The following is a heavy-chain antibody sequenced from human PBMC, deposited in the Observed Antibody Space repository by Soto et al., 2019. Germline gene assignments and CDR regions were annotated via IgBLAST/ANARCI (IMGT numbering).Heavy chain of an antibody. CDR1: GFSFSIFW. J-gene: IGHJ4*02. D-gene: IGHD5-12*01. Sequence: EVQLVESGGDLVQPGGSLRLSCAASGFSFSIFWMHWVRQAPGKGLVWVSSINGGGSSADYADSVKGRFTFSTDNAKNTVYLQMNSLRAEDTAVYYCTIGGGYSGYDPFDYWGQGTLVTVSS. CDR2: INGGGSSA. CDR3: TIGGGYSGYDPFDY. V-gene: IGHV3-74*01.